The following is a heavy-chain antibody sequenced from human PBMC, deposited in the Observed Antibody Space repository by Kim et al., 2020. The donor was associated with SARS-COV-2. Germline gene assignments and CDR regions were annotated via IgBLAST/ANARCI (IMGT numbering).Heavy chain of an antibody. V-gene: IGHV1-3*01. CDR3: ARAIVGAPYAGGY. Sequence: KYSQKFQGRVTITGDTSASTAYMELSSLRSEDTAVYYCARAIVGAPYAGGYWGQGTLVTVSS. D-gene: IGHD1-26*01. J-gene: IGHJ4*02.